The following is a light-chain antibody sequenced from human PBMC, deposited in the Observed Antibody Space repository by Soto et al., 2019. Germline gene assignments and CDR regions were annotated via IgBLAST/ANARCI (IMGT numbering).Light chain of an antibody. CDR1: QNTRNW. Sequence: IQLTQSPSTLSASVGDRVIITCRASQNTRNWVAWYQQTPGKAPKLLVSKTSSLESGVPSRFSGSGSGTEFTLTIRSLQPDDFATYYCHQSNTSPWTYGQGTRVEFK. V-gene: IGKV1-5*03. CDR2: KTS. CDR3: HQSNTSPWT. J-gene: IGKJ1*01.